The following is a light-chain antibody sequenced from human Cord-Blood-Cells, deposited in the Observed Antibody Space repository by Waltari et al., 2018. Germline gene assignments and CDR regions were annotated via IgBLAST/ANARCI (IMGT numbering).Light chain of an antibody. CDR1: QSISSY. CDR2: AAS. CDR3: QQSYSTPLT. Sequence: DIQMTQSPSSLSASVGDRVTIPCRESQSISSYLNWYQQKPGKAPKPLIYAASSLQSGVPSRFSGSGSGTDFTLTISSLQPEDFATYYCQQSYSTPLTFGGGTKGEIK. V-gene: IGKV1-39*01. J-gene: IGKJ4*01.